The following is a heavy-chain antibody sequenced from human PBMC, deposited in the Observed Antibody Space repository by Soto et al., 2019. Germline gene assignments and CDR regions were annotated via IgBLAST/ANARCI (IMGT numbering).Heavy chain of an antibody. D-gene: IGHD6-6*01. CDR2: ISSSGGST. V-gene: IGHV3-23*01. J-gene: IGHJ3*01. CDR3: TNRKLPTRPWGPAFDV. Sequence: PGGSLRLSCAASGFTFSSYAMSWVRQAPGKGLEWVSAISSSGGSTYYPDSVKGRFTISRGNSKNTLFLQMNSLRPEDTAVYYCTNRKLPTRPWGPAFDVWGQGTRVTV. CDR1: GFTFSSYA.